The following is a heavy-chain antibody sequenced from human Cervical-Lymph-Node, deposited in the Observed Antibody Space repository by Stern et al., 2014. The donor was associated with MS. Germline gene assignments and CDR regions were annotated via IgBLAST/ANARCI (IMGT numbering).Heavy chain of an antibody. CDR3: ARVEVGATLGNDAFDI. CDR2: INPSGGST. Sequence: VQLVESGAEVKKPGASVKVSFKASGYTFTSYYMPWVRQAPGQGLEWMGIINPSGGSTSYAQKFQGRVTMTRDTSTSTVYMELSSLRSEDTAVYYCARVEVGATLGNDAFDIWGQGTMVTVSS. CDR1: GYTFTSYY. D-gene: IGHD1-26*01. J-gene: IGHJ3*02. V-gene: IGHV1-46*01.